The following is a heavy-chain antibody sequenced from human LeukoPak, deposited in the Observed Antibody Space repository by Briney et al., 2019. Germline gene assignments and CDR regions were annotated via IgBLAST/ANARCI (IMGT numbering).Heavy chain of an antibody. CDR2: IYFSGAT. D-gene: IGHD4-17*01. V-gene: IGHV4-59*01. CDR3: AREDPQTTVPEGLDV. Sequence: SETLSLTCTVSGCSISNYYWSWIRQSPVKGLEWIGYIYFSGATNYNPSLKSRVTISVDTSKKQFSLKLSSVTAADTAVYYCAREDPQTTVPEGLDVWGQGTTVTVSS. CDR1: GCSISNYY. J-gene: IGHJ6*02.